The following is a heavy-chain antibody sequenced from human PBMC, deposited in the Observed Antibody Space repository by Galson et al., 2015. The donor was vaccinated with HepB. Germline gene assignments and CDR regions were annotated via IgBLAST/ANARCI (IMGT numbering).Heavy chain of an antibody. CDR3: AREGGWFGELGDY. Sequence: SLRLSCAASGFTVSSNYMSWVRQAPGKGLEWVSVIYSGGSTYYADSVKGRFTISRDNSKNTLYLQMNSLRAEDTAVYYCAREGGWFGELGDYWGQGTLVTVSS. D-gene: IGHD3-10*01. V-gene: IGHV3-66*02. CDR2: IYSGGST. J-gene: IGHJ4*02. CDR1: GFTVSSNY.